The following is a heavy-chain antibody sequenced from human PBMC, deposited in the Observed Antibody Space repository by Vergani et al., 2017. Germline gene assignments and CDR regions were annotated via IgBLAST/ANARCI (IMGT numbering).Heavy chain of an antibody. Sequence: QVQLQESGPGLVKPSETLSLTCAVSGYSISSGYYWGWIRQPPGKGLEWIGSIYHSGSTYYNPSLKSRVTISVDTYKNQFSLKLSSVTAADTAVYYCARHLRQQPNDYWGQGTLVTVSS. J-gene: IGHJ4*02. CDR2: IYHSGST. V-gene: IGHV4-38-2*01. D-gene: IGHD6-13*01. CDR1: GYSISSGYY. CDR3: ARHLRQQPNDY.